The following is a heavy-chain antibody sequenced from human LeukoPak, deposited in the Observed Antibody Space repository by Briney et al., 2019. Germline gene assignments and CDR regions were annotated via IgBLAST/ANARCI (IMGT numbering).Heavy chain of an antibody. Sequence: PGGSLRLSCAASGFTFSGYGMHWVRQTPGEGLEWVAFIWYDGSNKYYADSVKGRFTISRDNSKNTLYLQMNSLRAEDTAVYYCAKESYYDSSGYYSRLIETRHFDYWGQGTLVTVSS. D-gene: IGHD3-22*01. CDR1: GFTFSGYG. V-gene: IGHV3-30*02. CDR2: IWYDGSNK. CDR3: AKESYYDSSGYYSRLIETRHFDY. J-gene: IGHJ4*02.